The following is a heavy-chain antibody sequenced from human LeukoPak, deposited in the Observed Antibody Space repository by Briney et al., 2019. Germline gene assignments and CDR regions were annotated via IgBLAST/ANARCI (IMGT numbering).Heavy chain of an antibody. CDR1: GFTVITND. J-gene: IGHJ4*02. V-gene: IGHV3-53*01. CDR2: LYSDGNT. Sequence: PVGSLRLSCAASGFTVITNDMTWVRQAPGKGLEWVSVLYSDGNTKYADSVQGRFTISRDNSMNTLYLEMNSLSPDDTAVYYCARGVEPLAANTLAYWGQGTLVTVSS. CDR3: ARGVEPLAANTLAY. D-gene: IGHD1-14*01.